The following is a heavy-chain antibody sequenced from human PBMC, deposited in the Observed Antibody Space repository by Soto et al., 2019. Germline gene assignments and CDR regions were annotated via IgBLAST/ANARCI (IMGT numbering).Heavy chain of an antibody. CDR2: IYYSGST. Sequence: PSETLSLTCTVSGGSVSSGSYYWSWIRQPPGKGLEWIGYIYYSGSTNYNPSLKSRVTISVGTSKNQFSLKLSSVTAADTAVYYCARALKENNWFDPWGQGTLVTVSS. CDR3: ARALKENNWFDP. V-gene: IGHV4-61*01. J-gene: IGHJ5*02. CDR1: GGSVSSGSYY.